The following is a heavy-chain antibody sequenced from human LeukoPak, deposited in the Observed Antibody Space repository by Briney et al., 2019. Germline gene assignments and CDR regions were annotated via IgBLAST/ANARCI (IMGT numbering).Heavy chain of an antibody. CDR3: ARHGGWQLTDY. V-gene: IGHV4-39*01. CDR2: IYYSGST. D-gene: IGHD2-15*01. Sequence: SETLSLTCTVSGYSISSSSYYWGWIRQPPGKGLEWIGSIYYSGSTYYNPSLKSRVTISVDTSKNQFSLKLSSVTAADTAVYYCARHGGWQLTDYWGQGTLVTVSS. J-gene: IGHJ4*02. CDR1: GYSISSSSYY.